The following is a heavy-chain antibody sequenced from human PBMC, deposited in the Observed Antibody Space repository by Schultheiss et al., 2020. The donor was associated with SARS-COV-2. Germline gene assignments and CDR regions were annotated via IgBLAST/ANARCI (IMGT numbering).Heavy chain of an antibody. D-gene: IGHD5-18*01. Sequence: SETLSLTCTVSGGSISSYYWSWIRQPPGKGLEWIGYIYYSGSTNYNPSLKSRVTISVDTSKNQFSLKLSSVTAADTAVYYCARMDPQTQYSYVNSGAFDIWGQGTMVTVSS. CDR2: IYYSGST. CDR3: ARMDPQTQYSYVNSGAFDI. J-gene: IGHJ3*02. V-gene: IGHV4-59*01. CDR1: GGSISSYY.